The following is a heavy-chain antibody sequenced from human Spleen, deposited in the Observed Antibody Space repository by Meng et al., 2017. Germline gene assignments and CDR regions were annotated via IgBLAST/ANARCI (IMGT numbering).Heavy chain of an antibody. CDR1: GYTFIGHY. CDR3: ARIGRYEELDH. CDR2: SNPNTGGT. D-gene: IGHD3/OR15-3a*01. J-gene: IGHJ4*02. Sequence: QVQLVQSGAEVKKPGASVKVSCKASGYTFIGHYIHWVRQAPGQGLEWVGRSNPNTGGTNYAQKFQGRVTMTRDTSVSTAYMELGSLRSDDTAVYYCARIGRYEELDHWGQGTLVTVSS. V-gene: IGHV1-2*06.